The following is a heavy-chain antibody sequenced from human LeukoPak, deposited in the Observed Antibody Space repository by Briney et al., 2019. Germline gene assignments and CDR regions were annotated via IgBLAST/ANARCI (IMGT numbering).Heavy chain of an antibody. J-gene: IGHJ3*02. D-gene: IGHD6-19*01. Sequence: SETLSLTCTVSGESISGFYWNWIRQPPGKGLEWLGYIYYSGSTNYNPSLKNRVTISIDTSKNQFSLKLSSVTAADTAVYYCAREIAVAGSAFDIWGQGTMVAVSS. CDR2: IYYSGST. CDR1: GESISGFY. CDR3: AREIAVAGSAFDI. V-gene: IGHV4-59*12.